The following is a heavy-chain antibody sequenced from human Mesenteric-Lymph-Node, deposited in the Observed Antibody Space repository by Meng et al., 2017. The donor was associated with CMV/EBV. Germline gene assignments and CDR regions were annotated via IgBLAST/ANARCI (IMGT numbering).Heavy chain of an antibody. CDR1: GDNFRSDA. CDR2: IIPIFATT. CDR3: ARALYINNIKNWFDT. V-gene: IGHV1-69*05. J-gene: IGHJ5*02. D-gene: IGHD1/OR15-1a*01. Sequence: GDNFRSDAVSWVRQAPGQGLEWMGGIIPIFATTNYAPKFQGRVTITRDDSTSTAYMELSSLRSEDTAVYYCARALYINNIKNWFDTWGQGTLVTVSS.